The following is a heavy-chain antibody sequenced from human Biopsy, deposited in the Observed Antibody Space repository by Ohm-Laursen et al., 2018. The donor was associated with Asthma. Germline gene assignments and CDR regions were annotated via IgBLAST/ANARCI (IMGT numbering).Heavy chain of an antibody. V-gene: IGHV3-53*01. CDR3: ARGDSSNWSHYYFDY. CDR1: GFTVSRDH. J-gene: IGHJ4*02. D-gene: IGHD3-22*01. CDR2: IYSGGTS. Sequence: SLRLSCAASGFTVSRDHMFWVRQAPGKGLEWVSVIYSGGTSHTADSVRGQFTISRDFSKNTLHLQMHSLRVEDTAVYYCARGDSSNWSHYYFDYWGQGTLVTVSS.